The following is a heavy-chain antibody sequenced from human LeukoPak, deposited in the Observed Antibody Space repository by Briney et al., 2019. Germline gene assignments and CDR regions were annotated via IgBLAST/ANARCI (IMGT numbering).Heavy chain of an antibody. CDR2: IHTIET. CDR3: ARGLRDEERYYKYYYMDV. J-gene: IGHJ6*03. Sequence: SETLSLTCTISSGSINGYFGTWIRQASGKGLEWIGYIHTIETKYNPSLQSRVSMSIDTSKNQFSLNLRSVTAADTAVYYCARGLRDEERYYKYYYMDVWGKGTTVTVSS. D-gene: IGHD3-22*01. V-gene: IGHV4-4*09. CDR1: SGSINGYF.